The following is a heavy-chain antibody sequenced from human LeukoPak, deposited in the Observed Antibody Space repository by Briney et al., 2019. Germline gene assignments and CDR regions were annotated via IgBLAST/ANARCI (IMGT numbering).Heavy chain of an antibody. D-gene: IGHD5-12*01. J-gene: IGHJ6*03. CDR3: AKDLGRGSGYEKGGDFYYYYMDV. CDR1: GFTFDDYA. CDR2: ISWNSGSI. V-gene: IGHV3-9*01. Sequence: QSGRSLRLSCGASGFTFDDYAMHWVRQAPGKGLEWVSGISWNSGSIGYADSVKGRFTISRDNAKNSLYLQMNSLRAEDTALYYCAKDLGRGSGYEKGGDFYYYYMDVWGKGTTVTVSS.